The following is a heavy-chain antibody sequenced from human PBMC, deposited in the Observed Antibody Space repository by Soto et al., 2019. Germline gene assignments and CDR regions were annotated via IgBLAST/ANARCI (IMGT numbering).Heavy chain of an antibody. Sequence: PAHTLSLTCAVYGGPFSGYYWRWICQPPVQGLEWIGEINHSGSTNYNPSLKSRVTISVDTSKNQFSLKLSSVTAADTAVYHCATGGGRPGYYYYGMDVWGQETTVTVSS. J-gene: IGHJ6*01. V-gene: IGHV4-34*01. CDR1: GGPFSGYY. CDR2: INHSGST. CDR3: ATGGGRPGYYYYGMDV. D-gene: IGHD2-15*01.